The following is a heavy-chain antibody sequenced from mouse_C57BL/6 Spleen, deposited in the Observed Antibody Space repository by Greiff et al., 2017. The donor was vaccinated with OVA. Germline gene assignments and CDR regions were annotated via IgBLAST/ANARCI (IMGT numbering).Heavy chain of an antibody. J-gene: IGHJ3*01. Sequence: VQLQQPGAELVMPGAPVKLSCKASGYTFTSYWMHWVKQRPGQGLEWIGEIDPSDSYPNSIQKLKGKSTLTVDRSSSTAYMQLSSLTSEDSAVYYCAKPHYYGSSPWFAYWGQGTLVTVSA. CDR1: GYTFTSYW. V-gene: IGHV1-69*01. CDR3: AKPHYYGSSPWFAY. D-gene: IGHD1-1*01. CDR2: IDPSDSYP.